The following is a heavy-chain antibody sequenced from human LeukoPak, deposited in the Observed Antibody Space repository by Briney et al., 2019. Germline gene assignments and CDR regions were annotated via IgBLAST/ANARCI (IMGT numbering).Heavy chain of an antibody. J-gene: IGHJ4*02. Sequence: GGSLRLSCAASGFTFSSDWISWVRQAPGKGLGWVANIKQDGSEKYYVDSVKGRFTISRDNAKNSLYLQMNSLRAEDTAVYYCARGFRDASDSSGYPQEDYFDYWGQGTLVTVSS. CDR2: IKQDGSEK. CDR1: GFTFSSDW. CDR3: ARGFRDASDSSGYPQEDYFDY. V-gene: IGHV3-7*01. D-gene: IGHD3-22*01.